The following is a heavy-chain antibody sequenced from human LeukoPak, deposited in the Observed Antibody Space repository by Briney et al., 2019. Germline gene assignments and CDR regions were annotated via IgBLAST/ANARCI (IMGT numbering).Heavy chain of an antibody. D-gene: IGHD3-10*01. CDR1: GDNVSSNSAA. V-gene: IGHV6-1*01. J-gene: IGHJ4*02. Sequence: SQTLTLTCVISGDNVSSNSAAWNWIRQSPSRGLEWLGRTYYRSKWYHHYAVSVKSRITINPDTSRNQFSLELNSVTPEDTAVYYCSRDPYGEWGQGTLVTVSS. CDR2: TYYRSKWYH. CDR3: SRDPYGE.